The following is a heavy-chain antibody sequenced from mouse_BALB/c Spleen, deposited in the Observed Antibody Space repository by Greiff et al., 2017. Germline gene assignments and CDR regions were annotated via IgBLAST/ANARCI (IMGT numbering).Heavy chain of an antibody. D-gene: IGHD1-1*01. V-gene: IGHV2-9*02. Sequence: VKLVESGPGLVAPSQSLSITCTVSGFSLTSYGVHWVRQPPGKGLEWLGVIWAGGSTNYNSALMSRLSISKDNSKSQVFLKMNSLQANDTAIYYCARNRGYYGSSLFAYWGQGTLVTVSA. CDR1: GFSLTSYG. CDR3: ARNRGYYGSSLFAY. CDR2: IWAGGST. J-gene: IGHJ3*01.